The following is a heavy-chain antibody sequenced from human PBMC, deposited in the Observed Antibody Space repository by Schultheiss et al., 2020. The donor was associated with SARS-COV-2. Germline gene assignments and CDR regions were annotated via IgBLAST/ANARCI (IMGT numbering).Heavy chain of an antibody. J-gene: IGHJ4*02. Sequence: SETLSLTCIVSGGSISSSSYYWGWIRQPPGKGLEWIGSIYYSGTTYYNPSLKSRVTISVDTSKNQFSLKLNSVTAADTAVYYCASLWGYWGQGTLVTVSS. V-gene: IGHV4-39*01. CDR1: GGSISSSSYY. D-gene: IGHD3-16*01. CDR2: IYYSGTT. CDR3: ASLWGY.